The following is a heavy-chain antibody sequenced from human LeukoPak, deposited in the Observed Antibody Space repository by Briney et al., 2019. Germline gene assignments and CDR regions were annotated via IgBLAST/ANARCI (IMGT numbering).Heavy chain of an antibody. CDR2: ISWNSGSI. V-gene: IGHV3-9*01. Sequence: GGSLRLSCAASGFTFDDYAMHWVRQAPGKGLEWVSGISWNSGSIGYADSVKGRFTISRDDAKNSLSLQMNSLRAEDTALYYCAKDMGGGIDAFDIWGQGTMVTVSS. CDR1: GFTFDDYA. J-gene: IGHJ3*02. CDR3: AKDMGGGIDAFDI. D-gene: IGHD3-16*01.